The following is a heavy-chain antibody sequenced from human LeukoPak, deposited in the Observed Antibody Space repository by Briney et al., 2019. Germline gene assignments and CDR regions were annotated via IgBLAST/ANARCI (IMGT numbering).Heavy chain of an antibody. V-gene: IGHV3-53*01. CDR1: GFTVSSNY. D-gene: IGHD3-16*01. CDR2: IYSGGST. J-gene: IGHJ6*03. Sequence: GGSLRLSCAASGFTVSSNYMSWVRQAPGKGLEWVSVIYSGGSTYYADSVKGRFTISRDNSKNTLYLQMNSLRAEDTAVYYCARARYGGYYYYYMDVWGKGTTVTISS. CDR3: ARARYGGYYYYYMDV.